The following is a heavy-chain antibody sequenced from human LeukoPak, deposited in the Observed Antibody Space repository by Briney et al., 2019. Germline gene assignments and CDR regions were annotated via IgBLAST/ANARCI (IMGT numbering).Heavy chain of an antibody. V-gene: IGHV4-38-2*02. D-gene: IGHD1-26*01. CDR3: ARHRSGSYYVTHFDY. J-gene: IGHJ4*02. CDR1: GYSISIGYY. CDR2: NYHSGST. Sequence: SETLSLTCTVSGYSISIGYYWGWIRQPPGKGLEWIGSNYHSGSTYYNPSLKSLVTISVDTSKNQFSLKLSSVTAADTAVYYCARHRSGSYYVTHFDYWGQGTLVTVSS.